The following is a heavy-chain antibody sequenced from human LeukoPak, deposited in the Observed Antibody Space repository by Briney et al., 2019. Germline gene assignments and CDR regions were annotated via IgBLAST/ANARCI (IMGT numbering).Heavy chain of an antibody. V-gene: IGHV4-34*01. CDR3: ARGYSYGSRFRY. CDR1: GGSFSGYY. CDR2: INHSGST. J-gene: IGHJ4*02. D-gene: IGHD5-18*01. Sequence: SETLSLTCAVYGGSFSGYYWSWIRQPPGKGLEWIGEINHSGSTNYNPSLKSRVTISVDTPKNQFSLKLSSVTAADTAVYYCARGYSYGSRFRYWGQGTLVTVSS.